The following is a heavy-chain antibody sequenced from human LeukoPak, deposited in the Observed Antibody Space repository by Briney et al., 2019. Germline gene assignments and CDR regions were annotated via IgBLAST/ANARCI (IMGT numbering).Heavy chain of an antibody. D-gene: IGHD1-1*01. CDR1: GFTFSSYA. CDR2: TSSDGNIK. Sequence: GRTLRLSCAASGFTFSSYAMHWVRHAPCQGLELVAVTSSDGNIKYYADSVKGRFTISRENSKNTLYLQMNSLRGEETGVYYCARDPVPATARHFDYWGQGTLVTVSS. J-gene: IGHJ4*02. V-gene: IGHV3-30-3*01. CDR3: ARDPVPATARHFDY.